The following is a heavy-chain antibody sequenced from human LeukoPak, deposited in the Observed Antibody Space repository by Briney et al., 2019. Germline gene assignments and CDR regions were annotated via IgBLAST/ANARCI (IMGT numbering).Heavy chain of an antibody. D-gene: IGHD6-19*01. CDR2: IYTGGST. CDR1: GFTVSSNY. CDR3: ARGRGSGWYHDAFDI. V-gene: IGHV3-66*01. Sequence: GGSLRLSCAASGFTVSSNYMSWVRQAPGKGLEWVSAIYTGGSTYYAGSVKGRFTISRDNSKNTLYLQMNSLRAEDTAVYYCARGRGSGWYHDAFDIWGQGTMVTVSS. J-gene: IGHJ3*02.